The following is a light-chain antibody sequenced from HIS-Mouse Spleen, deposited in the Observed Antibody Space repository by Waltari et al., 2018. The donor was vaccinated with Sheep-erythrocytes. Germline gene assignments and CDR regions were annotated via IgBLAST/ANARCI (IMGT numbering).Light chain of an antibody. CDR3: SSYAGSNNWV. Sequence: QSALTQPPSASGSPGQSVTISCTGTSRAVGGYNDVSWYQQHPGKAPKLMIYEVSKRPSGVPDRFSGSKSGNTASLTVSGLQAEDEADYYCSSYAGSNNWVFGGGTKLTVL. CDR2: EVS. V-gene: IGLV2-8*01. J-gene: IGLJ3*02. CDR1: SRAVGGYND.